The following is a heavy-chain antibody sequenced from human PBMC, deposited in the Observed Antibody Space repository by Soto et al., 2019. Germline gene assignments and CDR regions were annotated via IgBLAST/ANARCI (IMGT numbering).Heavy chain of an antibody. CDR1: GGSISSGGYY. CDR3: ARVTDQKDYYGMDG. CDR2: IYYSGST. D-gene: IGHD3-16*01. V-gene: IGHV4-31*03. J-gene: IGHJ6*02. Sequence: SETLSLTCTVSGGSISSGGYYWSWIRQHPGKGLEWIGYIYYSGSTYYNPSLKSRVTISVDTSKSQFSLKLSSVTAADTAVYYCARVTDQKDYYGMDGWGQGTTVTVSS.